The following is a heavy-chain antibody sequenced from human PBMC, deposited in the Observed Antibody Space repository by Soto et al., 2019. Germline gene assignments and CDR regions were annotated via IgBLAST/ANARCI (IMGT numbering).Heavy chain of an antibody. CDR2: IYWNDDK. CDR3: ARQDSSSWNDY. Sequence: QITLKESGPTLVKPTQTLTLTCTFSGFSLSTSGVGVGWIRQPPGKALEWLALIYWNDDKRYSSSLKNRLTITKDNSKNQVVLTVTNMDPVDTATYYCARQDSSSWNDYWGQGILVTVSS. V-gene: IGHV2-5*01. J-gene: IGHJ4*02. D-gene: IGHD6-13*01. CDR1: GFSLSTSGVG.